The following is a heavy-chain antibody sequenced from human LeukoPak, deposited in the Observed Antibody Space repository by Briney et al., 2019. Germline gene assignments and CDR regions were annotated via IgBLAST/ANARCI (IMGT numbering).Heavy chain of an antibody. CDR1: GYTFTGYY. D-gene: IGHD6-13*01. CDR3: ARGGDKCLAARNWFDP. CDR2: INPNSGGT. J-gene: IGHJ5*02. Sequence: ASVKVSCKASGYTFTGYYMHWVRQAPGQGLEWMGWINPNSGGTNYAQKFQGRVTMTRDTSISTAYMELSRLRSDDTAVYYCARGGDKCLAARNWFDPWGQGTLVTVSS. V-gene: IGHV1-2*02.